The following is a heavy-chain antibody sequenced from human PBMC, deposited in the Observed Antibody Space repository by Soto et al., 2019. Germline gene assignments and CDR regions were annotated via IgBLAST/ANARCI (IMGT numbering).Heavy chain of an antibody. Sequence: GASVKVSCKASGYTFTSYYMHGVRQAPGQGLEWMGIINPSGGSTSYAQKFQGRVTMTRDTSTSTVYMELSSLRSEDTAVYYCASSLQDIVVVPASFDPWGQGTLVTVSS. D-gene: IGHD2-2*01. J-gene: IGHJ5*02. CDR1: GYTFTSYY. CDR3: ASSLQDIVVVPASFDP. CDR2: INPSGGST. V-gene: IGHV1-46*01.